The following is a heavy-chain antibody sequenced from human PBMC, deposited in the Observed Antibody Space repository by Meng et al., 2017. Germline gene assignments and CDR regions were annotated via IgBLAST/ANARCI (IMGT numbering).Heavy chain of an antibody. CDR3: ARDLAATTTFNWFDP. Sequence: GESLKISCAASGFTFSSYSMHWVRQAPGKGLEWVAVISYDGSNKYYADSVKGRFTISRDNSKNTLYLQMNSLRAEDTAVYYCARDLAATTTFNWFDPWGQGTLVTVSS. CDR1: GFTFSSYS. V-gene: IGHV3-30*04. J-gene: IGHJ5*02. D-gene: IGHD2/OR15-2a*01. CDR2: ISYDGSNK.